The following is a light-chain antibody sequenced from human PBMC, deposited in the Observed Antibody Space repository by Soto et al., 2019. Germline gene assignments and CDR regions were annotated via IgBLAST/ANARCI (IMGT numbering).Light chain of an antibody. CDR2: GTS. J-gene: IGKJ1*01. CDR3: QQYGNSRWT. V-gene: IGKV3-20*01. CDR1: QSVSSSY. Sequence: EIVLTQSPDTLSLSPGERATLSCRASQSVSSSYLAWYQQTPGQAPRLLIYGTSNSATGIPDRLSGSGSGTDFTLTISRLEPEDFAVYYCQQYGNSRWTFGQGTKVEIK.